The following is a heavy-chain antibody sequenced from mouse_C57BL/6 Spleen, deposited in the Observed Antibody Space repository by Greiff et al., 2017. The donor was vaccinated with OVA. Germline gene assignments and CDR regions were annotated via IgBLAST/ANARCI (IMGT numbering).Heavy chain of an antibody. V-gene: IGHV2-4*01. Sequence: QVHVKQSGPGLVQPSQSLSITCTVSGFSLTSYGVHWVRQPPGKGLEWLGVIWSGGSTDYNAAFISRLSISKDNSKSQVFFKMNSLQADDTAIYYCAKGDSNGAMDYWGQGTSVTVSS. CDR2: IWSGGST. CDR3: AKGDSNGAMDY. D-gene: IGHD2-5*01. CDR1: GFSLTSYG. J-gene: IGHJ4*01.